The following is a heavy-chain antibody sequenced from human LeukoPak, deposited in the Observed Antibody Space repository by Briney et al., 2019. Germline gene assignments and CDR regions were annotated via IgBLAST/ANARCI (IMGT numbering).Heavy chain of an antibody. Sequence: PSETLSLTCTVSGGSISSSSYYWGWIRQPPGKGLEWIGSIYYSGSTYYNPSLKSRVTISVDTSKNQFSLKLSSVTAADTAVYYCARLVVERWLQCFPDYWGQGTLVTVSS. CDR2: IYYSGST. J-gene: IGHJ4*02. CDR3: ARLVVERWLQCFPDY. CDR1: GGSISSSSYY. D-gene: IGHD5-24*01. V-gene: IGHV4-39*01.